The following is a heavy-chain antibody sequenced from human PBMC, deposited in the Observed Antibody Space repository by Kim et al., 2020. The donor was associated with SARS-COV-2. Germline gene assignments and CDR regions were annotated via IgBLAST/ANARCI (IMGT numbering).Heavy chain of an antibody. D-gene: IGHD3-22*01. J-gene: IGHJ5*02. Sequence: YAQQLQGRVTMTTDTSTSTAYMELRSLRSDDTAVYYCARTCSGYSDWFDPWGQGTLVTVSS. CDR3: ARTCSGYSDWFDP. V-gene: IGHV1-18*01.